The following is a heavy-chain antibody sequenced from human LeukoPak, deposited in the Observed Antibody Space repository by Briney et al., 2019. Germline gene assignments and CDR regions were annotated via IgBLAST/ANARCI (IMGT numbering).Heavy chain of an antibody. J-gene: IGHJ4*02. CDR3: AREIGYGVFFSYFDY. V-gene: IGHV3-7*01. Sequence: GGSLRLSCAASGFTFSSYWMSWVRQAPGKGLEWVANIKKDGSEKYYVDSVKGRFTISRDNAKNSLYLQMNSLRAEDTAVCYCAREIGYGVFFSYFDYWGQGTLVTVSS. D-gene: IGHD5-12*01. CDR2: IKKDGSEK. CDR1: GFTFSSYW.